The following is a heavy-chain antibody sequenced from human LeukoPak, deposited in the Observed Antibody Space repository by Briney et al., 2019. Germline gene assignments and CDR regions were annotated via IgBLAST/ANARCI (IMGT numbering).Heavy chain of an antibody. V-gene: IGHV3-48*03. D-gene: IGHD3-10*01. CDR2: ISGSGSVI. CDR1: GFTFSSYG. Sequence: GRSLRLSCAASGFTFSSYGMHWVRQAPGKGLEWVSYISGSGSVIYSADSVNGPFTVPRENAKNSVNLQMNSLRAEDTAVYYCAREVRGVIDCDCWGQGTLVTVSS. J-gene: IGHJ4*02. CDR3: AREVRGVIDCDC.